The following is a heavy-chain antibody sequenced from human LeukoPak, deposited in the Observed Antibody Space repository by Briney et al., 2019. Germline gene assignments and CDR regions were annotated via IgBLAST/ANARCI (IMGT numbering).Heavy chain of an antibody. CDR3: ARGLRYFQH. CDR1: GGSFSGYY. J-gene: IGHJ1*01. V-gene: IGHV4-34*01. CDR2: INHSGST. Sequence: PSETLSLTCAVYGGSFSGYYWSWIRQPPGKGLEWIGEINHSGSTNYNPSLKSRVTISVDTSKNQFSLKLSSVTAADTAVYYCARGLRYFQHWGQGTLATVSS.